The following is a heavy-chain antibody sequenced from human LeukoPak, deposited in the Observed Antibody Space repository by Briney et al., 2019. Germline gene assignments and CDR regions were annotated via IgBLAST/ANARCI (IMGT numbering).Heavy chain of an antibody. J-gene: IGHJ5*02. D-gene: IGHD6-6*01. CDR2: ISSSSKI. CDR3: ARSANPGVHDFDP. V-gene: IGHV3-48*02. CDR1: GFTFSSYA. Sequence: GGSLRLSCAASGFTFSSYAMAWVRQAPGKGLEWLSYISSSSKINYADFVKGRFTISRDNAKNSLYLQMNTLRDEDTAVYYCARSANPGVHDFDPWGQGTLVTVSS.